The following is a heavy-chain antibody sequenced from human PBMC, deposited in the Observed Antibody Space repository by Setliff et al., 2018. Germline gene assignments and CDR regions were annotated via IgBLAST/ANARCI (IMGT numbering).Heavy chain of an antibody. V-gene: IGHV4-34*01. D-gene: IGHD2-2*01. CDR1: GGSFSGYY. CDR2: IKHSGST. J-gene: IGHJ5*02. Sequence: KPSETLSLTCAAYGGSFSGYYWSWIRQPPGKGLEWIGEIKHSGSTNYNPSLKSRVTISVDTSKNQFSRKLSSVTAADTAVYYWARGVNCSSTSCSPGLNWFDPGGQGTRVTVSS. CDR3: ARGVNCSSTSCSPGLNWFDP.